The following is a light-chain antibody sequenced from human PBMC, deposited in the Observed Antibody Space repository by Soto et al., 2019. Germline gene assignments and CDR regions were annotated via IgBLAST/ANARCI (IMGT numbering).Light chain of an antibody. V-gene: IGKV3-15*01. CDR1: QSVSSN. J-gene: IGKJ4*01. CDR2: VAS. Sequence: EIVMTQSPATLSVSPGERATLSCRASQSVSSNLAWYQQKPGQTPKLLIYVASTRPTGIPASFSDSGSGTEFTLTISSLQSEDFAVYYCQQYNVWPLTFGGGTKVEFK. CDR3: QQYNVWPLT.